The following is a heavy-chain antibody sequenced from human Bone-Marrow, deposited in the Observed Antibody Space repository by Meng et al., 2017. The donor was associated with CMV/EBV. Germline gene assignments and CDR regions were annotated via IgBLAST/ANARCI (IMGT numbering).Heavy chain of an antibody. V-gene: IGHV1-8*01. CDR3: ARGIAAAGTRTFYYYYGMDV. J-gene: IGHJ6*02. Sequence: ASVKVSCKASGYTFTSYDINWVRQATGQGLEWMGWMNPNSGNTGYAQKFQGRVTMTRNTSISTAYMELSSLRSEDTAVYYCARGIAAAGTRTFYYYYGMDVWGQGNTVTVSS. CDR1: GYTFTSYD. D-gene: IGHD6-13*01. CDR2: MNPNSGNT.